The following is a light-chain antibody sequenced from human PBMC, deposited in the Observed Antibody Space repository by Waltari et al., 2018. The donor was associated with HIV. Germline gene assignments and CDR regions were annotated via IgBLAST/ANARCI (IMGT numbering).Light chain of an antibody. CDR1: TSNIGRNN. Sequence: QSVLTQPPSTSGTPGQRVTLSCSGSTSNIGRNNVSWFQPLPGKPPKVLIYGKNQRPSGVPDRFSGSKSGTSASLAIGGLQSEDEADYYCASWDDSLNGPVFGGGTTLTVL. V-gene: IGLV1-44*01. J-gene: IGLJ2*01. CDR3: ASWDDSLNGPV. CDR2: GKN.